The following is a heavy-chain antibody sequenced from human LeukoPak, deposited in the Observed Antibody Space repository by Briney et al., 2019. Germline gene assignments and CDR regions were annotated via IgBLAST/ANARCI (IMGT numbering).Heavy chain of an antibody. CDR2: IYTSGST. D-gene: IGHD2-2*01. V-gene: IGHV4-4*07. CDR3: ARRGVVPADNCFDP. Sequence: PSETLSLTCTVSGGSLSSYDWSWIRQPAGEGLEWIGRIYTSGSTNSNQTLKIRVTISVDTSKNQFSLNLSSVTAADTAVYFCARRGVVPADNCFDPWGQGTLVTVSS. J-gene: IGHJ5*02. CDR1: GGSLSSYD.